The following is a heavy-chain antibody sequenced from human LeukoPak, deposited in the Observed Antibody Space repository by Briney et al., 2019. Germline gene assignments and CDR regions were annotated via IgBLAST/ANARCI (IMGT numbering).Heavy chain of an antibody. J-gene: IGHJ6*02. D-gene: IGHD3-3*01. CDR2: MNPNSGNT. V-gene: IGHV1-8*01. CDR3: ARARYDFGSGYQGMDV. Sequence: ASVKVSCKASGYTFTSYDINWVRQATGQGLEWMGWMNPNSGNTGYAQKFQGRVTMTRNTSISTAYMELSSLRSEDTAVYYCARARYDFGSGYQGMDVWGQGTTVTVSS. CDR1: GYTFTSYD.